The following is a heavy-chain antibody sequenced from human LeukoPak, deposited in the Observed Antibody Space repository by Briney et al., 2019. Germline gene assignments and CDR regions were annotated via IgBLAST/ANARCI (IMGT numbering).Heavy chain of an antibody. J-gene: IGHJ4*02. Sequence: GGSLRLSCAASGFTFSSYGMHWVRQAPGKGLEWVAVIWYDGSNKYYADSVKGRFAISRDNSENTLYLQMNSLRAEDTAVYYCARVSGSYQAYYFDYWGQGTLVTVSS. CDR1: GFTFSSYG. CDR2: IWYDGSNK. V-gene: IGHV3-33*01. D-gene: IGHD1-26*01. CDR3: ARVSGSYQAYYFDY.